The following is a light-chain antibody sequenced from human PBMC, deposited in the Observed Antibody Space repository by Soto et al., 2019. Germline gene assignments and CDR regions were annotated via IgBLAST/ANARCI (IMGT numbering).Light chain of an antibody. CDR3: NKYNDYPRT. Sequence: EVVLTQSPGTLSLSPRERATLSCRASQSVSNNYLAWYQHKPGQSPRLLIYGASNRAPGIPDRFSGSGSWLDSIIPITNQEPEDFVVYYFNKYNDYPRTFGK. J-gene: IGKJ1*01. V-gene: IGKV3-20*01. CDR2: GAS. CDR1: QSVSNNY.